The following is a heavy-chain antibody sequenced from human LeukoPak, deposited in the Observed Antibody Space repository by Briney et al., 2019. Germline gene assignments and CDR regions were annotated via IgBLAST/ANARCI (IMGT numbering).Heavy chain of an antibody. CDR2: ISSSGST. V-gene: IGHV4-4*07. Sequence: SETLSLTCTVSGGSISRYYWSWIRQPAGKRLEWIGRISSSGSTNYNPSLKSRVTMSVDSSKNQFSLILISVTAADTAVYYCARDLDWNYADYWGQGTLVTVSS. D-gene: IGHD1-7*01. J-gene: IGHJ4*02. CDR3: ARDLDWNYADY. CDR1: GGSISRYY.